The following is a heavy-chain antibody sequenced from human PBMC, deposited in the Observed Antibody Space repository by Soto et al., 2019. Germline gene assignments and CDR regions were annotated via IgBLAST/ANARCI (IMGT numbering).Heavy chain of an antibody. CDR3: ARDCNCCQTVRHNVFAP. Sequence: GASVKVSCKAAGYSFTKFGISWVRQGPGQGLEWMGWISTSNGKTNYAQKFQGRVIVTTDTSTSTAYMELRSLRSDDTAVYYCARDCNCCQTVRHNVFAPSGQGTPVIVSS. CDR2: ISTSNGKT. J-gene: IGHJ5*02. D-gene: IGHD1-20*01. V-gene: IGHV1-18*01. CDR1: GYSFTKFG.